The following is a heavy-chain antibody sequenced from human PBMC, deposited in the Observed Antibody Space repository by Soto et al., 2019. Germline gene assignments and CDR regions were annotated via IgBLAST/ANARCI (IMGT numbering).Heavy chain of an antibody. CDR2: IIPILGIA. V-gene: IGHV1-69*08. D-gene: IGHD7-27*01. CDR1: GGTFSSYT. CDR3: ARDALDDSLGIDSYYMDV. Sequence: QVQLVQSGAEVKKPGSSVKVSCKASGGTFSSYTISWVRQAPGQGLEWMGRIIPILGIANYAQKFQGRVTITADKSTSTAYMELSSLRSEDTAVYYCARDALDDSLGIDSYYMDVWGKGTTVTVSS. J-gene: IGHJ6*03.